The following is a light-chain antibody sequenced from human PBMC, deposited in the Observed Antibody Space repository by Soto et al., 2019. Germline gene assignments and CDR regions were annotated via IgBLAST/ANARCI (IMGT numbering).Light chain of an antibody. CDR1: QSISSW. CDR2: DAY. V-gene: IGKV1-5*01. CDR3: QQSNSDST. Sequence: DIQMTQSPSTLSASVGDRVTITCRASQSISSWLAWYQQKPGKAPKLLIYDAYSLESGVPSRFSGSGSGTEFTLTISSLQPDDFATYYCQQSNSDSTFGPGTKVDIK. J-gene: IGKJ1*01.